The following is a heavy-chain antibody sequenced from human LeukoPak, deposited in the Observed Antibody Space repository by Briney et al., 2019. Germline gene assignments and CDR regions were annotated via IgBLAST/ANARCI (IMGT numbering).Heavy chain of an antibody. Sequence: ASVKVSCKASGYTFTSYDINWVRQATGQGLEWMGWMNPNSGNTGYAQKFQGRVTMTRNTSISTAYMELSSLRSEDTAVYYCARGRGSGSYYFAGEYYYYGMDVWGQGTTVTVS. J-gene: IGHJ6*02. D-gene: IGHD1-26*01. CDR2: MNPNSGNT. CDR3: ARGRGSGSYYFAGEYYYYGMDV. CDR1: GYTFTSYD. V-gene: IGHV1-8*01.